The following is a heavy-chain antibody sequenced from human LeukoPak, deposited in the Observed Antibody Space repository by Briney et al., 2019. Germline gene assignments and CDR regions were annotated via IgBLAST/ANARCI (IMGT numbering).Heavy chain of an antibody. D-gene: IGHD3-9*01. J-gene: IGHJ4*02. CDR2: INPKSGGT. Sequence: ASVKVSCKASGYTFTGYYMHWVRQAPGQGLEWMGWINPKSGGTNYAEKFRGRVTMTRDTSISTAYMEVIRLRSDDTAVYYCARSPHILTGEKFEYWGQGTRVTVSP. CDR3: ARSPHILTGEKFEY. V-gene: IGHV1-2*02. CDR1: GYTFTGYY.